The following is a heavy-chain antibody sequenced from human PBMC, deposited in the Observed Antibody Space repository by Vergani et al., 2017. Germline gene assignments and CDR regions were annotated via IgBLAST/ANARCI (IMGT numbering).Heavy chain of an antibody. Sequence: VQLQQWGAGLLKPSETLSLTCAVYGGSFSGYYWSWIRQAPGKGLEWVSSISSSSSYIYYADSVKGRFTISRDNAKNSLYLQMNSLRAEDTAVYYCARDGEMTTVTTYAFDIWGQGTMVTVSS. J-gene: IGHJ3*02. D-gene: IGHD4-17*01. CDR2: ISSSSSYI. CDR1: GGSFSGYY. V-gene: IGHV3-21*01. CDR3: ARDGEMTTVTTYAFDI.